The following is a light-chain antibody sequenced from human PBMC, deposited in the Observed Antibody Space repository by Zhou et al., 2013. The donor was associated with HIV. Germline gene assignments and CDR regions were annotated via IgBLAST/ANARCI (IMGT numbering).Light chain of an antibody. CDR1: QSVSSSY. CDR2: GAS. V-gene: IGKV3-20*01. CDR3: QQYDNSPGT. Sequence: EIVLTQSPGTLSLSPGERATLSCRASQSVSSSYLAWYQQKPGQAPRLLIYGASNRATGIPDRFSGRGSGTDFTLTISRLEPEDFAVYYCQQYDNSPGTFGQGTKVDIK. J-gene: IGKJ1*01.